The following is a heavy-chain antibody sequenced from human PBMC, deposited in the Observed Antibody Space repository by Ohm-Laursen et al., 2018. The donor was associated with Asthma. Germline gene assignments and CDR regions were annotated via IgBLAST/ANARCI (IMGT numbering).Heavy chain of an antibody. CDR1: GGSISSSNW. V-gene: IGHV4-4*02. Sequence: SDTLSLTCAVSGGSISSSNWWSWVRQPPGKGLEWIGEIYHSGSTNYNPSLKSRVTISVDKSKNQFSLKLSSVTAADTAVYYCARELIEYSSSSSLYYYYYGMGVWGQGTTVTVSS. CDR3: ARELIEYSSSSSLYYYYYGMGV. CDR2: IYHSGST. D-gene: IGHD6-6*01. J-gene: IGHJ6*02.